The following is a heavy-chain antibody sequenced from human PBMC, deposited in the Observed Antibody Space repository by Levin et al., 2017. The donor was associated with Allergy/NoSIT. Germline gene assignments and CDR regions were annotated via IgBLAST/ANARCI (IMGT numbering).Heavy chain of an antibody. J-gene: IGHJ4*02. V-gene: IGHV3-7*01. CDR1: RFTFRSYW. CDR2: IKEDGSET. Sequence: LSLTCAASRFTFRSYWMSWVRQAPGKGLEWVANIKEDGSETYYVDSVKGRFTISRDNAKNSLYLQMNSLRAEDTAVYYCAREVGDYWGQGTLVTVSS. CDR3: AREVGDY. D-gene: IGHD1-26*01.